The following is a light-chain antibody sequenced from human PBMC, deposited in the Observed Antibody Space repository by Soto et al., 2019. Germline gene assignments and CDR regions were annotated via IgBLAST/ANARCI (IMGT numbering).Light chain of an antibody. Sequence: QSVLTQPPSMSGAPGQWVTISCTGSSSDIGAGYDVHWYQQFPGTAPTLLIYSNINRPSGVPDRFSGSKSGTSASLAITGLEAEDEAEYYCQSYDSSLGRSKGVFGGGTQLTVL. CDR3: QSYDSSLGRSKGV. V-gene: IGLV1-40*01. J-gene: IGLJ3*02. CDR1: SSDIGAGYD. CDR2: SNI.